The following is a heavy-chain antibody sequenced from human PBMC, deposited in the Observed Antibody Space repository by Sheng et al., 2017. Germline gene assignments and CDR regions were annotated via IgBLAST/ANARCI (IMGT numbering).Heavy chain of an antibody. CDR3: AGLGGGYYNAFDI. CDR2: ISYDGSNK. D-gene: IGHD3-3*01. Sequence: QVQLVESGGGVVQPGRSLRLSCAASGFTFSSYAMHWVRQAPGKGLEWVAVISYDGSNKYYADSVKGRFTISRDNSKNTLYLQMNSLRAEDTAVYYCAGLGGGYYNAFDIWGQGTMVTVSS. V-gene: IGHV3-30*04. CDR1: GFTFSSYA. J-gene: IGHJ3*02.